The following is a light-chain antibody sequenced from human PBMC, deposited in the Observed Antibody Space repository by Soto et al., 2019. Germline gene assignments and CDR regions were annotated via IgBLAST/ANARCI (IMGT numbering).Light chain of an antibody. V-gene: IGKV3-11*01. CDR1: QSVSSY. CDR2: DAS. CDR3: QQRNNWPPIT. J-gene: IGKJ5*01. Sequence: EVVLTQSPAALSLSPGETATLSWRASQSVSSYLAWYQQKPGQAPRLLIYDASNRATGIPARFSGSGSGTDFTLTIDNLQPEDLAIYYCQQRNNWPPITFGKGTRLEIK.